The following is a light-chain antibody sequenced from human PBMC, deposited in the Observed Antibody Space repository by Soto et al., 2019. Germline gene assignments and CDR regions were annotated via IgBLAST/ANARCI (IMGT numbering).Light chain of an antibody. CDR2: SNN. Sequence: QSVLTQPPSASGTPGQRVTISCSGSSSNIGSNTVNWYQQLPETAPKLLIYSNNQRPSGVPDRFSGSKSGTSASLAISGLQSEDEADYYSAAWDDSLNGLYVFGTGTKVTVL. J-gene: IGLJ1*01. CDR1: SSNIGSNT. V-gene: IGLV1-44*01. CDR3: AAWDDSLNGLYV.